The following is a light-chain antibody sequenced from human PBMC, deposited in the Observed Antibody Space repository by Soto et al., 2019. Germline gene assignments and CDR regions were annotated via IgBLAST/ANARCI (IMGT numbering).Light chain of an antibody. CDR1: QSVLYSSNNKNY. CDR3: QQYYSTPWT. CDR2: WAS. Sequence: DIGMTQSPDSLSVSLGERATINCKSSQSVLYSSNNKNYLAWYQQKPGQPPKLLIYWASTRESGVPDRFSGSGSGTDFTLTISSLQAEDVAVYYCQQYYSTPWTFGQGTRWIS. V-gene: IGKV4-1*01. J-gene: IGKJ1*01.